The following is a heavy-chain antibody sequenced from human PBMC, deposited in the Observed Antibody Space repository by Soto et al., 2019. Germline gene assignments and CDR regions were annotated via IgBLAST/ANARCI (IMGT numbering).Heavy chain of an antibody. Sequence: PGGSLRLSCTASGFNFNNAWMSWVRQPPGKGLEWLGRIMSNTNGGTADYATPVRGRFTISRDDSKNTLYLQMNSLKTEDTAVYYCTTDLRWELSPTDYWGQGTLVTVSS. J-gene: IGHJ4*02. V-gene: IGHV3-15*01. CDR2: IMSNTNGGTA. CDR1: GFNFNNAW. CDR3: TTDLRWELSPTDY. D-gene: IGHD3-16*02.